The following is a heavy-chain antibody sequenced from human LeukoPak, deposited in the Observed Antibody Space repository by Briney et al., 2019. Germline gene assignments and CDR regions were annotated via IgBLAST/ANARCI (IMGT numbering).Heavy chain of an antibody. CDR3: ARLEAAGILYYYYGMDV. V-gene: IGHV1-18*01. CDR1: GFTFTNYG. Sequence: ASVKVSCKASGFTFTNYGLSWVRQAPGQGLEWMGWISAYNGNTNYAQKLQGRVTMTTDTSTGTAYMELRSLRSDDTAVYYCARLEAAGILYYYYGMDVWGQGTTVTVSS. CDR2: ISAYNGNT. D-gene: IGHD6-13*01. J-gene: IGHJ6*02.